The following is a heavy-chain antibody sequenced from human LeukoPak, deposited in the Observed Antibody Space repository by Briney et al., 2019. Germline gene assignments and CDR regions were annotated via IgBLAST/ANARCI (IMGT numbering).Heavy chain of an antibody. V-gene: IGHV3-21*01. D-gene: IGHD3-10*01. J-gene: IGHJ4*02. CDR2: ISSESRYI. CDR1: GFPFNIYT. CDR3: ARDGLGSYDY. Sequence: PGGSLRLSCAASGFPFNIYTINWVRQAPGKGLEWVASISSESRYIYYADSVKGRFTISRDNAKNSVYLQMNSLRGEDTAVYYCARDGLGSYDYWGQGTLVTVSS.